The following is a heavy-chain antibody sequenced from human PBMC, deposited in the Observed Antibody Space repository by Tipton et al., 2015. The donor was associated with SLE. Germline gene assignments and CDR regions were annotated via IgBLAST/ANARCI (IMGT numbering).Heavy chain of an antibody. Sequence: LRLSCTVSGGSISPFFWARIRQPPGKGLERIGYIYYSGTTIFSPSFNSQVTMSVDTSRNQFSLTLSSLTAADTAVYYCARRTLATVLDVWGRGTLVAVS. V-gene: IGHV4-59*08. CDR3: ARRTLATVLDV. CDR1: GGSISPFF. CDR2: IYYSGTT. J-gene: IGHJ3*01. D-gene: IGHD1-14*01.